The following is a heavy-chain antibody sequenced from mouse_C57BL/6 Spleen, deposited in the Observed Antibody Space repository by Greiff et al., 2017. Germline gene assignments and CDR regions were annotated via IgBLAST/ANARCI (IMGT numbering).Heavy chain of an antibody. V-gene: IGHV1-4*01. CDR3: ARFYDGLYYAMDY. J-gene: IGHJ4*01. CDR2: INPSSGYT. D-gene: IGHD2-3*01. CDR1: GYTFTSYT. Sequence: QVQLQQSGAELARPGASVKMSCKASGYTFTSYTMHWVKQRPGQGLEWIGYINPSSGYTKYNQKFKDKATLTADKSSSTAYMQLSSLTSEDSAVYYCARFYDGLYYAMDYWGQGTSVTVSS.